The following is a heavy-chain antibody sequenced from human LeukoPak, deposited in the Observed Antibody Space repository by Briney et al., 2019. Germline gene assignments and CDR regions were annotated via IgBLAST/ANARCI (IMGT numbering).Heavy chain of an antibody. CDR3: ARRGVGHRRGGNWFDP. CDR2: INPSVGST. J-gene: IGHJ5*02. CDR1: GYTFTSYS. V-gene: IGHV1-46*01. Sequence: ASVKVSCKASGYTFTSYSMHWVRQAPGQGLEWMGIINPSVGSTRYAQKFQGRVTMTRDTSTSTVYMELSSLRSDDTAVYYCARRGVGHRRGGNWFDPWGQGTLVTVSS. D-gene: IGHD3-10*01.